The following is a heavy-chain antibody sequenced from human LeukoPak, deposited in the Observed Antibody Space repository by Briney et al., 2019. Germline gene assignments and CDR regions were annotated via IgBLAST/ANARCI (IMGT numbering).Heavy chain of an antibody. V-gene: IGHV4-61*02. Sequence: SDTLSLTCTVSGGSISSGCYYWSWIRQPAGKGLEWIERIYTCGSTNYNPSLKSRVTISVDTSKNQFSLKLSSVTAADTAVYYCARGATVTTPFDYWGQGTLVTVSS. D-gene: IGHD4-17*01. CDR1: GGSISSGCYY. J-gene: IGHJ4*02. CDR3: ARGATVTTPFDY. CDR2: IYTCGST.